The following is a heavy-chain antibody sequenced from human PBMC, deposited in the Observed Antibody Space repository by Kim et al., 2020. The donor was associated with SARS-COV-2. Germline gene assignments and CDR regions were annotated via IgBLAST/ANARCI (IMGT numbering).Heavy chain of an antibody. V-gene: IGHV1-3*01. J-gene: IGHJ5*02. CDR1: GYTFTSYA. D-gene: IGHD3-10*01. Sequence: ASVKVSCKASGYTFTSYAMHWVRQAPGQRLEWMGWINAGNGNTKYSQKFQGRVTITRDTSASTAYMELSSLRSEDTAVYYCARVTTMFRGGWFDPWGQGTLVTVSS. CDR3: ARVTTMFRGGWFDP. CDR2: INAGNGNT.